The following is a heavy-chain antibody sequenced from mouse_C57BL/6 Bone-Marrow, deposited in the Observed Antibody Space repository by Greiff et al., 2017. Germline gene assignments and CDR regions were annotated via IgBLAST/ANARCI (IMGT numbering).Heavy chain of an antibody. Sequence: VQLQQSVAELVRPGASVKLSCTASGFNIKNTYMHWVKQRPDQGLEWIGRIDPANGNTKYAPKFQGKATLTADPSSNTAYLQLSSLTSEDTAIDYCAPYYYGRSYGDYWGQGTTLTVSS. CDR1: GFNIKNTY. CDR2: IDPANGNT. D-gene: IGHD1-1*01. V-gene: IGHV14-3*01. CDR3: APYYYGRSYGDY. J-gene: IGHJ2*01.